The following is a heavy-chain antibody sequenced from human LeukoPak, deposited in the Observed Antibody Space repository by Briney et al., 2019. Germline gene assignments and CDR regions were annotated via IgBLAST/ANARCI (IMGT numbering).Heavy chain of an antibody. J-gene: IGHJ4*02. V-gene: IGHV4-59*01. CDR3: ARVGPYYYDSSGYYPFDY. Sequence: SETLSLTCTVSGGSISSYYWSWIRQPPGKGLEWIGYIYYSGSTNYNPSLKSRVTISVDTSKNQFSLKLSSVAAADTAVYYCARVGPYYYDSSGYYPFDYWGQGTLVTVSS. D-gene: IGHD3-22*01. CDR2: IYYSGST. CDR1: GGSISSYY.